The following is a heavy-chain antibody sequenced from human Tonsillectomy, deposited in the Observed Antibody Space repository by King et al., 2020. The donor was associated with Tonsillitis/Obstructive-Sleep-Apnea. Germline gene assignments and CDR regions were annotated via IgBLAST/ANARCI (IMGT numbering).Heavy chain of an antibody. D-gene: IGHD2-15*01. CDR2: IIPIFGTA. Sequence: QLVQSGAEVKKPGSSVKVSCKASGGTFSSYAISWVRQAPGQGLEWMGGIIPIFGTANYAQKFQGRVTITADESTSTAYMELSSLRSEDTAVSYCARAHLRRYCSGGSCYSEGFWDYWGQGTLVTVSS. J-gene: IGHJ4*02. CDR3: ARAHLRRYCSGGSCYSEGFWDY. CDR1: GGTFSSYA. V-gene: IGHV1-69*12.